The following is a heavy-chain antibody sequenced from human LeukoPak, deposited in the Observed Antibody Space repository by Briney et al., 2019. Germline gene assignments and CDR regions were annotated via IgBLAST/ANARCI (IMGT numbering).Heavy chain of an antibody. CDR3: ASSYYDILTGYQELDH. CDR1: GFTFSSYW. Sequence: PGGSLRLSCAASGFTFSSYWMHWVRQAPGKGLVWVSRINSDGSSTSYADSVKGRFTISRDNAKNTLYLQMYSLRVEDTAVYYCASSYYDILTGYQELDHWGQGTLVTVSS. CDR2: INSDGSST. V-gene: IGHV3-74*01. J-gene: IGHJ4*02. D-gene: IGHD3-9*01.